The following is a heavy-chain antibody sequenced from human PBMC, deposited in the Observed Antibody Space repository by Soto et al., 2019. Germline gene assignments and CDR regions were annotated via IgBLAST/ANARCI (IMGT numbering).Heavy chain of an antibody. CDR1: GFTFSSYA. J-gene: IGHJ5*02. Sequence: EVQLVESGGGLVQPGGSLRLSCAASGFTFSSYAMHWVRQAPGKGLEYVSAISSNGGSTYYANSVKGRFTISRDNXKXTXXLQMGSLRAEDMAVYYCARARRYSSSWYESPWFDPWGQGTLVTVSS. D-gene: IGHD6-13*01. CDR3: ARARRYSSSWYESPWFDP. CDR2: ISSNGGST. V-gene: IGHV3-64*01.